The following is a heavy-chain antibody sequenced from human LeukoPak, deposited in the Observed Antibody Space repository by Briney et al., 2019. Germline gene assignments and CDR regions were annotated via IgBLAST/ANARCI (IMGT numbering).Heavy chain of an antibody. V-gene: IGHV1-69*04. CDR2: VIPMLGIA. D-gene: IGHD5-24*01. CDR3: ASVRDAYNQGYWYFDL. Sequence: SVKVSCKASGGSFTSYAFSWVRQAPGQGLEWMGRVIPMLGIANFPQRFRDRVSLSADMSTSTAYMELSSLRSEDTAMYYCASVRDAYNQGYWYFDLWGRGTLVSVSS. J-gene: IGHJ2*01. CDR1: GGSFTSYA.